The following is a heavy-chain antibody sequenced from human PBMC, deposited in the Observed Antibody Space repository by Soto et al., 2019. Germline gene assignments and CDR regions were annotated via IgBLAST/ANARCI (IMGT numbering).Heavy chain of an antibody. V-gene: IGHV4-4*02. D-gene: IGHD5-18*01. CDR1: GGSISSSNW. CDR2: IYHSGST. J-gene: IGHJ4*02. Sequence: SETLSLTCAVFGGSISSSNWWSWVRQPPGKGLEWIGEIYHSGSTNYNPSLKSRVTMSLDKSKNQFSLNLTSVTAADTAVYFCARDGVDTSMVAVMGYWGQGIPVTVSS. CDR3: ARDGVDTSMVAVMGY.